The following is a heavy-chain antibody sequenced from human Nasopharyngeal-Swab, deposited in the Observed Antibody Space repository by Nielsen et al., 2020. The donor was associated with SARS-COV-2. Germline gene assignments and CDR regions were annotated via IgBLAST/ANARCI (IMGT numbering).Heavy chain of an antibody. V-gene: IGHV4-39*07. CDR2: IFYSGST. CDR3: ARDESGDYLGLPFDY. CDR1: GASISSRTNY. D-gene: IGHD4-17*01. J-gene: IGHJ4*02. Sequence: SETLSLTCTVSGASISSRTNYWGWIRQSPGKGLEWIGTIFYSGSTYYNPSLKSRVTLSVDTSKNQFSLKLSSVTAADTAVYYCARDESGDYLGLPFDYWGQGTLVTVSS.